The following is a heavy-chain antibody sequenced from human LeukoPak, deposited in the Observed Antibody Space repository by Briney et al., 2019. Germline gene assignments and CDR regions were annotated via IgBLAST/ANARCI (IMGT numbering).Heavy chain of an antibody. CDR3: AKHDSSSYY. CDR1: GFIFSSYG. V-gene: IGHV3-30*02. CDR2: IRSAGSDK. D-gene: IGHD3-22*01. Sequence: GRSLRLSCAASGFIFSSYGMHWVRQAPGKGLEWVAFIRSAGSDKYYAGSVKGRFTISRDNSKNTLYLQMNSLRAEDTAVYYCAKHDSSSYYWGQGTLVTVSS. J-gene: IGHJ4*02.